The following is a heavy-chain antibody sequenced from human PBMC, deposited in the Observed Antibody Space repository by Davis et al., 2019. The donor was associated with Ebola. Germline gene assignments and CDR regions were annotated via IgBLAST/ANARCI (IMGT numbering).Heavy chain of an antibody. CDR2: IKQDGSEK. V-gene: IGHV3-7*03. CDR3: ARVRWLVLYYFDY. D-gene: IGHD6-19*01. CDR1: GFTFSSYW. Sequence: PGGSLRLSCAASGFTFSSYWMSWVRQAPGKGLEWVANIKQDGSEKYYVDSVKGRFTISRDNAKNSLYLQMNSLRAEDTAVYYCARVRWLVLYYFDYWGQGTLVTVSS. J-gene: IGHJ4*02.